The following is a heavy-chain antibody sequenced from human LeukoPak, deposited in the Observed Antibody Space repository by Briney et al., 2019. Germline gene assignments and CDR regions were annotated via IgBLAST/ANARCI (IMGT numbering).Heavy chain of an antibody. CDR2: IYYSGST. D-gene: IGHD2-2*02. CDR1: GGSISSGDYY. Sequence: TLSLTCTVSGGSISSGDYYWSWIRQSPGKGLEWIGYIYYSGSTFYNPSLKSRVTISIDTSKNQFSLNLTSVTAADTAVYYCARQTGGYCTGTTCYTYDYWGQGTLVTVSS. V-gene: IGHV4-30-4*01. CDR3: ARQTGGYCTGTTCYTYDY. J-gene: IGHJ4*02.